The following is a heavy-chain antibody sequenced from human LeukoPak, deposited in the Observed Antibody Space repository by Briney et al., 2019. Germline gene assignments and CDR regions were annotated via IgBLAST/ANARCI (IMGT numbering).Heavy chain of an antibody. CDR1: GGTFSSYA. V-gene: IGHV1-69*13. Sequence: ASVKVSCKASGGTFSSYAISWVRQAPGQGLEWMGGIIPIFGTANYAQKFQGRVTITADESTSTAYMELSSLRSEDTAVYYCARDRRTYYDILTGQFDYWAREPWSPSPQ. J-gene: IGHJ4*02. CDR2: IIPIFGTA. D-gene: IGHD3-9*01. CDR3: ARDRRTYYDILTGQFDY.